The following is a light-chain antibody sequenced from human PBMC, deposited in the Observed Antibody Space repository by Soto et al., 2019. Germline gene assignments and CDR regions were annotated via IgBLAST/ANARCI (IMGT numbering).Light chain of an antibody. CDR2: DVS. CDR3: SSYTSSSTLL. CDR1: SSDVGGYNY. Sequence: QSVLTQPASVSGSPGQSITISCTGTSSDVGGYNYVSWFQHHPGNVPKLMIFDVSNRPSGVSDRFSGSKSGNTASLTISGLQAEDEADYYCSSYTSSSTLLFGTGTKVT. J-gene: IGLJ1*01. V-gene: IGLV2-14*03.